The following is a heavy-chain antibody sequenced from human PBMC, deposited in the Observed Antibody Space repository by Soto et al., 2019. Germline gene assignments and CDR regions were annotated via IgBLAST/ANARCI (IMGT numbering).Heavy chain of an antibody. CDR2: IIPNLGIT. Sequence: QVQLVQSRAEVKKPGSSVKVSCTASGGTLSSYTFSWVRQAPGQGLEWMGRIIPNLGITNYAQKFQGRITIIVDKSTSTAYMELSSLRSEDTAVYYCARDKGYCSGASCPDFDYWGQGTLVTVSS. CDR1: GGTLSSYT. J-gene: IGHJ4*02. CDR3: ARDKGYCSGASCPDFDY. D-gene: IGHD2-15*01. V-gene: IGHV1-69*08.